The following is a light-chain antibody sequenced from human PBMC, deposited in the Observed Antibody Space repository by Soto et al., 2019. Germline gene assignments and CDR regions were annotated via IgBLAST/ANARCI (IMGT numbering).Light chain of an antibody. CDR3: QQYRSSPFT. Sequence: EIVLTQSPGTLSLSAGERATLSCRASQSVSNSYLAWSQQKPGQAPRLLIYGASNRATGIPDRFSGSGSGTDFTLTISRLEPEDFAVHYCQQYRSSPFTFGQGTKLEIK. V-gene: IGKV3-20*01. CDR2: GAS. CDR1: QSVSNSY. J-gene: IGKJ2*01.